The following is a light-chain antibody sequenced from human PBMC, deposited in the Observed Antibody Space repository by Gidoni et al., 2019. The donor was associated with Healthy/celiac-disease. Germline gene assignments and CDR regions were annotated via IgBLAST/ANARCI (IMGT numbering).Light chain of an antibody. CDR1: QSITSW. V-gene: IGKV1-5*03. CDR3: QQYKGYPRT. J-gene: IGKJ1*01. Sequence: DIQMTQSPSTLSASVGDRVTITCRASQSITSWLAWYQQKPGKAPKLLIYKTSSLESGVPSRFSGSESGTEFTLTISSLQPDDFATYYCQQYKGYPRTFXQXTRVEIK. CDR2: KTS.